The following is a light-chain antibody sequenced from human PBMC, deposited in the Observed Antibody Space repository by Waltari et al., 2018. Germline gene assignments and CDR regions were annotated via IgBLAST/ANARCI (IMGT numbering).Light chain of an antibody. V-gene: IGLV2-14*01. CDR2: EVS. CDR1: RSDVGGNNS. CDR3: IAYTSSSTLV. Sequence: QSALTQPASVSGSPGQSITLCCSGTRSDVGGNNSDSWYQQHPGKAPTLMIYEVSNRPSGVSNRFSGSKSGNTASLTISGLQAEDDADYYCIAYTSSSTLVFGGGTKLTVL. J-gene: IGLJ2*01.